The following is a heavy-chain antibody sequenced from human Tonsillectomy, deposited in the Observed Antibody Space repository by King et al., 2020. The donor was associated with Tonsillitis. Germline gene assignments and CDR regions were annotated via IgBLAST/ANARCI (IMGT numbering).Heavy chain of an antibody. D-gene: IGHD3-10*01. Sequence: VQLVESGGGLVQPGGSLRLSCADSGFTFSSYWMHWVRQAPGKGLVWVSRINSDGDSTGYADSVKGRFTISRDNAKNMLYLQMNNRRAEDTAVYYCARDRAYGLFDFWGQGTLVSVSS. CDR2: INSDGDST. CDR1: GFTFSSYW. CDR3: ARDRAYGLFDF. V-gene: IGHV3-74*01. J-gene: IGHJ4*02.